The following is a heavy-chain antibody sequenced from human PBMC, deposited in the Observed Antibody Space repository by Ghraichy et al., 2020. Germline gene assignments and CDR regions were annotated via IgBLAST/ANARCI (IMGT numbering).Heavy chain of an antibody. Sequence: GVLNISCAASGFTFSNYVMNWVRQAPGKGLEWVSVISGEGGTTYYAHSVKGRFTISRDNSKNTLYLQMNSLRVEDMAIYYCAKRGLGEDNAQFDYWGRGTLVTVSS. D-gene: IGHD3/OR15-3a*01. V-gene: IGHV3-23*01. CDR1: GFTFSNYV. J-gene: IGHJ4*02. CDR2: ISGEGGTT. CDR3: AKRGLGEDNAQFDY.